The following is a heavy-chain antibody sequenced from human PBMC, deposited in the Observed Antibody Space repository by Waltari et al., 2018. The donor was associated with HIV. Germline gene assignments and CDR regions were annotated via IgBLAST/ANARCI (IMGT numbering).Heavy chain of an antibody. D-gene: IGHD3-3*01. CDR3: ARHLPLRFLEWLNNWFDP. V-gene: IGHV4-39*01. CDR1: GGSISSSSYY. Sequence: QLQLQESGPGLVKPSETLSLTCTVSGGSISSSSYYWGWIRQPPGKGLEGIGSIYYSGRTYYNPSRKSRVTISVDTSKNQFSLKLSSVTAADTAVYYCARHLPLRFLEWLNNWFDPWGQGTLVTVSS. J-gene: IGHJ5*02. CDR2: IYYSGRT.